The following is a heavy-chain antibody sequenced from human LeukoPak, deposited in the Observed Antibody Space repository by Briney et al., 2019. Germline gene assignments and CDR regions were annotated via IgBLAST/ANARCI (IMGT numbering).Heavy chain of an antibody. Sequence: SQTLSFTCAVSGDSVSSNTAAWNWIRQSPSRGLEWLGRTYYRSKWYNDYAVSVKSRININPDTSKNQFSLQLNSVTPEDTAMYYCARGRGANQPIDYWGQGTLVTVSS. D-gene: IGHD4/OR15-4a*01. J-gene: IGHJ4*02. V-gene: IGHV6-1*01. CDR2: TYYRSKWYN. CDR3: ARGRGANQPIDY. CDR1: GDSVSSNTAA.